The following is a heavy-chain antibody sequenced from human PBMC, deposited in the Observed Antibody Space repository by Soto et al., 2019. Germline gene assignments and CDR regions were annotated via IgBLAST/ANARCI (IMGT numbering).Heavy chain of an antibody. Sequence: QITLKESGPTLMKPTQTLTLTCSFSGFSFISSGEGVGWIRQPPGKALEWLALIYWDDDTRYSPSLENRLTVTKDTDPSKRHVVLTLTDVCPADTATYYCAHRQRVIRYFDLGYFDYWGQGALVTVSS. CDR3: AHRQRVIRYFDLGYFDY. V-gene: IGHV2-5*02. CDR2: IYWDDDT. CDR1: GFSFISSGEG. J-gene: IGHJ4*02. D-gene: IGHD3-9*01.